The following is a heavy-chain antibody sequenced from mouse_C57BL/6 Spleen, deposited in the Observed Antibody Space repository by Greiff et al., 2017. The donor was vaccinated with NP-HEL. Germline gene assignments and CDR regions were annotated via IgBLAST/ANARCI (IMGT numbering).Heavy chain of an antibody. CDR2: INPSNGGT. V-gene: IGHV1-53*01. Sequence: VQLQQPGTELVKPGASVKLSRKASGYTFTSYWMHWVKQRPGQGLEWIGNINPSNGGTNYNEKFKSKATLTVDKSSSTAYMQLSSLTSEDSAVYYCARNPLYYSGAMDYWGQGTSVTVSS. D-gene: IGHD1-1*01. CDR1: GYTFTSYW. CDR3: ARNPLYYSGAMDY. J-gene: IGHJ4*01.